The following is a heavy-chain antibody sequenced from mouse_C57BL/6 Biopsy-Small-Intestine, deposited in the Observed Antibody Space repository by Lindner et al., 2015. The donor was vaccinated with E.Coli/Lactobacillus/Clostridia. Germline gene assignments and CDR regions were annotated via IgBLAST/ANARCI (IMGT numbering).Heavy chain of an antibody. J-gene: IGHJ4*01. CDR3: ARRGYGPSGTSYLDFDF. D-gene: IGHD3-1*01. Sequence: SVKVSCKASGYPFVSYGITWVRQAPGQGLEWMGWISAYNGYTNYAQKFRGRITMTTDTATTTAYMELGSLRSDDTAVYYCARRGYGPSGTSYLDFDFWGQGTLVTVSS. V-gene: IGHV1-7*01. CDR2: ISAYNGYT. CDR1: GYPFVSYG.